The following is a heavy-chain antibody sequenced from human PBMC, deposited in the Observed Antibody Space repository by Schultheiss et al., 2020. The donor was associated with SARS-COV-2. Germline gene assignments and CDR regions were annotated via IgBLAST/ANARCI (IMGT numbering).Heavy chain of an antibody. CDR3: AKIGTVAGTLDY. D-gene: IGHD6-19*01. CDR2: IYPGDSQI. Sequence: GGSLRLSCKDSGYSFTSYWIGWVRQMPGKGLEWMGIIYPGDSQIRYSPSFEDQVIISADKSISTAYLQWSSLKSSDTAMYYCAKIGTVAGTLDYWGQGTLVTVSS. J-gene: IGHJ4*02. V-gene: IGHV5-51*01. CDR1: GYSFTSYW.